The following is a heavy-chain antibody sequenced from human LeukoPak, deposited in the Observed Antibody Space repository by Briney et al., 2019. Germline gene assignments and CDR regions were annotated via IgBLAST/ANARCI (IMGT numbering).Heavy chain of an antibody. Sequence: GASVKVSCKASGYTFTSYYMHWVRQAPGQGLEWMGIINPSGGSTSYAQKFQGRVTMTRDTSTSTVYMELSSLRAEDTAVYYCAKVRIAAADMHPPPAFDIWGQGTMVTVSS. CDR1: GYTFTSYY. D-gene: IGHD6-13*01. CDR2: INPSGGST. CDR3: AKVRIAAADMHPPPAFDI. J-gene: IGHJ3*02. V-gene: IGHV1-46*01.